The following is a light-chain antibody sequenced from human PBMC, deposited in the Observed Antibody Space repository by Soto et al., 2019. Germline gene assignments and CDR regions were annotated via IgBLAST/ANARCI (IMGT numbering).Light chain of an antibody. J-gene: IGKJ4*01. CDR1: RDVSRW. CDR3: QQLRMYPST. Sequence: DIQMTQSPSSLSAAVGDRVTITCRAARDVSRWLAWYQHRPGEAPKLLIYLASTLQSGVPSRFSGSGSGTEFTLTISSLQPDDFATYYCQQLRMYPSTFGGGTKVDIK. V-gene: IGKV1-12*01. CDR2: LAS.